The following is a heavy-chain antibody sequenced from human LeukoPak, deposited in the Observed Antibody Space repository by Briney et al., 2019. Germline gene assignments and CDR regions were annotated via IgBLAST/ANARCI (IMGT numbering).Heavy chain of an antibody. V-gene: IGHV4-59*01. D-gene: IGHD3-10*01. CDR1: GGSIGSYY. CDR2: MKNSGT. J-gene: IGHJ5*02. CDR3: ARVKFLWFGESDKGPVRWFDP. Sequence: SETLSLTCSVSGGSIGSYYWSWLRQPPGKGLEWIGYMKNSGTKYNPSLKSRVTISVDTSKNQFSLKLRSVTAADTALYYCARVKFLWFGESDKGPVRWFDPWGQGTLVTVSS.